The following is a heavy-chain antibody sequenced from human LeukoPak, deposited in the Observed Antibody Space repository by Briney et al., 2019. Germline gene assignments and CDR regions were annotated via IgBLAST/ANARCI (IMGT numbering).Heavy chain of an antibody. V-gene: IGHV3-11*01. CDR2: ISSSGSTI. J-gene: IGHJ6*02. CDR1: GFTFSDYY. Sequence: GGSLRLSCAASGFTFSDYYMSWIRQAPGKGLEWVSYISSSGSTIYYADSVKGRFTIYRDNAKNSLYLQMNSLRAEDTAVYYCARDGSDTAMVSYYYGMDVWGQGTTVTVSS. D-gene: IGHD5-18*01. CDR3: ARDGSDTAMVSYYYGMDV.